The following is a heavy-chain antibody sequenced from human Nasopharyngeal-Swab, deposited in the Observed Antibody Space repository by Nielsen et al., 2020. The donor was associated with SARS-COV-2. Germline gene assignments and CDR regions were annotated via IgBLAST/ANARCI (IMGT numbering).Heavy chain of an antibody. CDR3: ARYNSSWYPMGKYRFDP. V-gene: IGHV1-69*02. D-gene: IGHD6-13*01. J-gene: IGHJ5*02. CDR1: GGTFSSYT. CDR2: IIPILGIA. Sequence: SVKVSCKASGGTFSSYTISWVRQAPGQGLEWMGRIIPILGIANYAQKFQGRVTITADKSTSTAYMELSSLRSEDTAVYYCARYNSSWYPMGKYRFDPWGQGTLVTVSS.